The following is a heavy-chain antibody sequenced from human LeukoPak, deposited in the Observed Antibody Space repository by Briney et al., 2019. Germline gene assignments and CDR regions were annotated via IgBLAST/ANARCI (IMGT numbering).Heavy chain of an antibody. CDR2: IYYSGST. CDR1: GGSISSSSYY. V-gene: IGHV4-39*01. Sequence: PSETLSLTCTVSGGSISSSSYYWGWIRQPPGKGLEWIGSIYYSGSTYYNPSLKSRVTISVDTSKNQFSLKLSSVTAADTAVYYCASFVAAAGTVVDYWGQGTLVTVSS. CDR3: ASFVAAAGTVVDY. J-gene: IGHJ4*02. D-gene: IGHD6-13*01.